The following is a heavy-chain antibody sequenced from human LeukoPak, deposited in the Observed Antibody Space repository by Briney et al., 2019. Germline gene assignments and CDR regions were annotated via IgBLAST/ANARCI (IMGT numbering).Heavy chain of an antibody. CDR3: AKVHSGSYPGY. D-gene: IGHD1-26*01. CDR2: ISSSSSYI. CDR1: GFTFSSYA. J-gene: IGHJ4*02. V-gene: IGHV3-21*01. Sequence: GGSLRLSCAASGFTFSSYAMSWVRQAPGKGLEWVSSISSSSSYIYYADSVEGRFTISKDNAKNSLYLQMNSLRAEDTAVYYCAKVHSGSYPGYWGQGTLVTVSS.